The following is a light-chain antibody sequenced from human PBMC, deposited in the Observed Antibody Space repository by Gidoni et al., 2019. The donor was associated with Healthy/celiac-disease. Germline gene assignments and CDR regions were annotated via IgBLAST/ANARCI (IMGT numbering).Light chain of an antibody. V-gene: IGKV4-1*01. CDR2: WAS. J-gene: IGKJ4*01. CDR1: QSVLYSSNNKNY. CDR3: QQYYSTPLT. Sequence: GMPQSPDARPVPLGGRATINCKSSQSVLYSSNNKNYLAWYQQKPGQPPKLLIYWASTRESGVPDRCSGSGCGTDFTLTISSLQAEDVAVYYCQQYYSTPLTFGGGTKVEIK.